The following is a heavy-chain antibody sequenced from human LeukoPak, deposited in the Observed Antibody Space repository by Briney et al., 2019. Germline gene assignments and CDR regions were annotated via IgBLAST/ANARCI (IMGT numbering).Heavy chain of an antibody. Sequence: SETLSLTCTVSGGSISRYYWSWIRQPAGKGLEWIGRIYSDGTITYNPSLQSRLTMSIDTSKNQFSLKLSFVTAADTAVYYCARPEGSGWYLASVYYWGQGTLVTVSS. J-gene: IGHJ4*02. CDR3: ARPEGSGWYLASVYY. CDR2: IYSDGTI. D-gene: IGHD6-19*01. CDR1: GGSISRYY. V-gene: IGHV4-4*07.